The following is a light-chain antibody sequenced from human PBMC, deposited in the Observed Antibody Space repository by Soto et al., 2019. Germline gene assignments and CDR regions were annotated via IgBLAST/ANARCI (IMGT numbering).Light chain of an antibody. V-gene: IGKV3-11*01. CDR2: DAS. Sequence: EIVLTQSPATLSLSPGERATLSCSASQSVSSYLAWYQQKAGQAPRLLIYDASNRATGITARFSGSGSGTDFTLTISSLEPEDFAVYYCQQRSNWLLTFGGGTKVEIK. CDR3: QQRSNWLLT. CDR1: QSVSSY. J-gene: IGKJ4*01.